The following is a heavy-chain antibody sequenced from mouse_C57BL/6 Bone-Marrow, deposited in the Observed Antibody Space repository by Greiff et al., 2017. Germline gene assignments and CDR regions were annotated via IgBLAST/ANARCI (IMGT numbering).Heavy chain of an antibody. CDR3: ARWGQHDY. CDR1: GYTFTSYW. Sequence: QVQLQQPGAELVMPGASVKLSCKASGYTFTSYWMHWVKQRPGQGLEWIGDIDPSDSYTNYNQKFKGKSTLTVDKSSSTAYMQLSSLASEDSAFYYCARWGQHDYGGQGTTLTVSS. V-gene: IGHV1-69*01. J-gene: IGHJ2*01. CDR2: IDPSDSYT.